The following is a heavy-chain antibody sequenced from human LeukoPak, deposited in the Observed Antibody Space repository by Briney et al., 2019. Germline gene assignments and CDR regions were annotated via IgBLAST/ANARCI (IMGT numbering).Heavy chain of an antibody. Sequence: SETLSLTCTVSGDSILNYYWSWIRQPPGKGLEWIGYIHSSGSTNYNPSLKSRVTISVDTSKNQFSLKLSSVTAADTAVFYCARVGWTPYYYYMDVWGKGTTLTVSS. CDR2: IHSSGST. CDR1: GDSILNYY. CDR3: ARVGWTPYYYYMDV. V-gene: IGHV4-59*01. D-gene: IGHD3/OR15-3a*01. J-gene: IGHJ6*03.